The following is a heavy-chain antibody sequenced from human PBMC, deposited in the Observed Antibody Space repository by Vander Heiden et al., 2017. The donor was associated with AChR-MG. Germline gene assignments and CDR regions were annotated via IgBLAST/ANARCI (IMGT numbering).Heavy chain of an antibody. J-gene: IGHJ5*02. V-gene: IGHV3-23*01. CDR2: IRGSGGST. CDR3: AKADDYSNYERFDP. D-gene: IGHD4-4*01. Sequence: EVQLLESGGGLVQPGGSLRLSCAASGFTFSSYAMSWVRQAPGKGLGWVSAIRGSGGSTYYADSVKGRFTISRDNSKNTLYLQMNSLRAEDTAVYYCAKADDYSNYERFDPWGQGTLVTVSS. CDR1: GFTFSSYA.